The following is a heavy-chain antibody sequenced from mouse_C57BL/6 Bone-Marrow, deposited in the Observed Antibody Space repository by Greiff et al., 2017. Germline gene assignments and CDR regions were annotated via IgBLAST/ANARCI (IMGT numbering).Heavy chain of an antibody. J-gene: IGHJ2*01. D-gene: IGHD2-4*01. CDR1: GFTFSSYA. Sequence: EVQRVESGGGLVEPGGSLKLSCAASGFTFSSYALSWVRQTPEKRLEWVATISDGGSYTYYPDNVKGRFTISRDNAKNNLYLQMSHLKSEDTAMYYCARKNYDYASYYFDYWGQGTTLTVSS. CDR2: ISDGGSYT. CDR3: ARKNYDYASYYFDY. V-gene: IGHV5-4*01.